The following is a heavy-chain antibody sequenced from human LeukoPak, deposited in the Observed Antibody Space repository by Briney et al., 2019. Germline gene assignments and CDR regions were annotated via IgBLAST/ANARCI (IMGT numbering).Heavy chain of an antibody. Sequence: SETLSLTCTVSGGSINGYYWSWIRQSPGKGLESLGYIYYTGSTNYNPSLKSRVTMSVDTPRNQFFLRLSSVTAADTAVYYCAREREYYYDSSGYAFDYWGQGTLVTVSS. J-gene: IGHJ4*02. CDR1: GGSINGYY. D-gene: IGHD3-22*01. V-gene: IGHV4-59*01. CDR2: IYYTGST. CDR3: AREREYYYDSSGYAFDY.